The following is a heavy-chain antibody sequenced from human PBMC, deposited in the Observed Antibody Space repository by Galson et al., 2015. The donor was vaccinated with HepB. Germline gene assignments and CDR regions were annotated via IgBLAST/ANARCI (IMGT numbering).Heavy chain of an antibody. CDR1: GGTFSSYA. CDR2: IIPIFGTA. Sequence: SVKVSCKASGGTFSSYAISWVRQAPGQGLEWMGGIIPIFGTANYAQKFQGRVTITADESTSTAYMELSSLRSEDTAVYYCARSGYYSIYYYYYGMDVWGQGTTVTVSS. J-gene: IGHJ6*02. D-gene: IGHD3-3*01. CDR3: ARSGYYSIYYYYYGMDV. V-gene: IGHV1-69*13.